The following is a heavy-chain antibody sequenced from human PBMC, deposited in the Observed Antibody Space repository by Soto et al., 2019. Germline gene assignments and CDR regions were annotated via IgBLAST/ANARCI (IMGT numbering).Heavy chain of an antibody. Sequence: QVQLQESGPGLVKPAQTLSLTCTVSGGSISRGGYYWSWIRQHPGKGLEWIGYIYYSGGTYYNPSLKSRVTTSVDSSDINFSLRLSSVTAADTAVYYCARKDSGYADYMDVWGKGTTVTVSS. CDR1: GGSISRGGYY. CDR2: IYYSGGT. CDR3: ARKDSGYADYMDV. J-gene: IGHJ6*03. D-gene: IGHD5-12*01. V-gene: IGHV4-31*03.